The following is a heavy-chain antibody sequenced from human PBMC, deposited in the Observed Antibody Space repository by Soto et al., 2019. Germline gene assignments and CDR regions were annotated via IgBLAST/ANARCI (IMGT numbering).Heavy chain of an antibody. J-gene: IGHJ4*02. CDR3: ARGYYYGSGSYYVY. D-gene: IGHD3-10*01. V-gene: IGHV4-61*01. Sequence: SETLSLTCTVSGGSVSSGSYYWSWIRQPPGKGLEWIGYIYYSGSTNYNPSLKSRVTISVDTSKNQFSLKLSSVTAADTAVYYCARGYYYGSGSYYVYWGQGTLVTVSS. CDR2: IYYSGST. CDR1: GGSVSSGSYY.